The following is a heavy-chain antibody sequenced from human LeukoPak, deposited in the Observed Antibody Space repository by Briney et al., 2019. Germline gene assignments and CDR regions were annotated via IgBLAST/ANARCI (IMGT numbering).Heavy chain of an antibody. CDR1: GFTFNSYY. Sequence: ASVKVSCKASGFTFNSYYIHWVRQAPGQGLEWMGWINPNTGDTNFAQKFQGRVAMTRDTSLSTAYMELRSLRSDDTAVYYCARENRRGLRYFDWLLDFDCWGQGTLVTVSS. D-gene: IGHD3-9*01. CDR3: ARENRRGLRYFDWLLDFDC. CDR2: INPNTGDT. J-gene: IGHJ4*02. V-gene: IGHV1-2*02.